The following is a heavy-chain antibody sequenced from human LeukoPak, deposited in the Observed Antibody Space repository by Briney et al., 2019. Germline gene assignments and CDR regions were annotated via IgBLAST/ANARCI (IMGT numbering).Heavy chain of an antibody. CDR2: IYYSGST. Sequence: SETLSLTCTASGGSISSYYWSCVRQPPGEGLVWCGYIYYSGSTNYNPSFKSRVTISVDTSKNQFSLKLSSVTAADTAVYYCARVGTGTTPGRYFDYWGQGTLVTVSS. J-gene: IGHJ4*02. D-gene: IGHD1-1*01. CDR1: GGSISSYY. V-gene: IGHV4-59*01. CDR3: ARVGTGTTPGRYFDY.